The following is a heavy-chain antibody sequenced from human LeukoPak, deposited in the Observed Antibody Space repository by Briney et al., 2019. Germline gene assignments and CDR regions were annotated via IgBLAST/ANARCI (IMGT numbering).Heavy chain of an antibody. V-gene: IGHV3-11*04. J-gene: IGHJ6*03. CDR3: ARESSYYGSGSFFRNYMDV. Sequence: GGSLRLSCAASGLRFSDYYVSWIRQAPGKGLQWVSYISSGGDIIHYADSVKGRFTISRDNAKNSLYLQMNSLRAEDTAVYYCARESSYYGSGSFFRNYMDVWGKGTTVTISS. CDR1: GLRFSDYY. D-gene: IGHD3-10*01. CDR2: ISSGGDII.